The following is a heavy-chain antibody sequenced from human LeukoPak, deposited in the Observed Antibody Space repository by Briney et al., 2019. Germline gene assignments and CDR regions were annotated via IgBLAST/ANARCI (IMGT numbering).Heavy chain of an antibody. J-gene: IGHJ4*02. CDR1: GFTFSSYA. CDR3: AKLEGYYYDSSGYKTRGWEDY. V-gene: IGHV3-23*01. D-gene: IGHD3-22*01. CDR2: ISGSGGST. Sequence: GGSLRLSCAASGFTFSSYAMSWVRQAPGKGLEWVSAISGSGGSTYYADSVKGRFTISRDNSKNTLYLQMNSLRAEDTAVYYCAKLEGYYYDSSGYKTRGWEDYWGQGTLVTVSS.